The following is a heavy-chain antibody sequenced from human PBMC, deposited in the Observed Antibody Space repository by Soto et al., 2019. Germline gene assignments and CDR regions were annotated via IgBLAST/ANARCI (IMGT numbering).Heavy chain of an antibody. CDR3: ARSPHYIGRAYYFDY. CDR2: INHSGST. Sequence: QVQLQQWGAGLLKPSETLSLTCAVYGGSFSGYFWSWIRQPPGKGLEWIGEINHSGSTNYNPSLKSRVTISVDTSKNQFSLKLSSVTAADTAVYYSARSPHYIGRAYYFDYWGQGTLVTVSS. V-gene: IGHV4-34*01. CDR1: GGSFSGYF. D-gene: IGHD2-15*01. J-gene: IGHJ4*02.